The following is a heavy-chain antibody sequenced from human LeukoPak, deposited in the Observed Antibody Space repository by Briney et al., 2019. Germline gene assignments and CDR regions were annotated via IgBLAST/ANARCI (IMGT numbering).Heavy chain of an antibody. D-gene: IGHD3-3*01. J-gene: IGHJ3*02. Sequence: GASVKVPCKASGYTFTSYDINWVRQATGQGLEWMGWMNPNSGNTGYAQKFQGRVTMTRNTSISTAYMELSSLRSEDTAVYYCARRITIFGVVIPTSAFDIWGQGTMVTVSS. CDR2: MNPNSGNT. CDR3: ARRITIFGVVIPTSAFDI. CDR1: GYTFTSYD. V-gene: IGHV1-8*01.